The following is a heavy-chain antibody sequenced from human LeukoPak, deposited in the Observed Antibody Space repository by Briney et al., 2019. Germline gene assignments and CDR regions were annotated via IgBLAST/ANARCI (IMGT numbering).Heavy chain of an antibody. CDR3: ARKAFCSGGICSHYYYMDV. CDR1: GFTFSSYS. Sequence: GGSLRLSCAASGFTFSSYSMNWVRQAPGKGLEWVSSISSSSSYIYYADSVKGRFTISRDNSKNTLYLQMNSLRAEDTAVYYCARKAFCSGGICSHYYYMDVWGKGTTVTISS. D-gene: IGHD2-15*01. CDR2: ISSSSSYI. J-gene: IGHJ6*03. V-gene: IGHV3-21*01.